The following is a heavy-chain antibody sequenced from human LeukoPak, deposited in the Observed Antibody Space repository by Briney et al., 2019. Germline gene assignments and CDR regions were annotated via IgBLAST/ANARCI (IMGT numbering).Heavy chain of an antibody. D-gene: IGHD2-2*01. CDR1: GYTFTSYG. J-gene: IGHJ4*02. V-gene: IGHV1-18*01. CDR2: ISAYNGNT. Sequence: ASVKVSCKASGYTFTSYGISWVRQAPGQGLEWMGWISAYNGNTNYAQKLQGRVTMTTDTSTSTAYMELRSLRSDDTAVYYCARARLKTGYCSSTSCYLGDDLGYWGQGTLVTVSS. CDR3: ARARLKTGYCSSTSCYLGDDLGY.